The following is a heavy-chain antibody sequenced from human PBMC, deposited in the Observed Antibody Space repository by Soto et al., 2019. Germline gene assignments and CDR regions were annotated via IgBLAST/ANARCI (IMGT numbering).Heavy chain of an antibody. CDR2: ISGYNGNT. Sequence: GAAVKVSCKSSHNTFTHYGMNWVRQAPGQGLEWMGWISGYNGNTKYAQKFQDRVTMTADTSTRTAFMEVRSLTSDDTGVYFCAATGGNYYGMDVWGQGTTVTVSS. D-gene: IGHD2-8*02. J-gene: IGHJ6*02. V-gene: IGHV1-18*01. CDR1: HNTFTHYG. CDR3: AATGGNYYGMDV.